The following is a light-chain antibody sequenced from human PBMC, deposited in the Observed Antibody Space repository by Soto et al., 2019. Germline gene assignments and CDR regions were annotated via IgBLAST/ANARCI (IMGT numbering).Light chain of an antibody. CDR3: QQYNNWPRT. CDR2: GSS. V-gene: IGKV3-15*01. Sequence: EIVLTQSPGTLSLSPGERATLSCRASQSVSTSQLAWYQQKPGQAPGLLIYGSSTRATGIPARFSGSGSGTEFTLTISSLQSEDFAVYYCQQYNNWPRTFGQGTKVDIK. CDR1: QSVSTS. J-gene: IGKJ1*01.